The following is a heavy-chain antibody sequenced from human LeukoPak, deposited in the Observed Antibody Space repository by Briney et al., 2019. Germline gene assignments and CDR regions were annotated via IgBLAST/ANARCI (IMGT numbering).Heavy chain of an antibody. J-gene: IGHJ4*02. V-gene: IGHV3-7*03. D-gene: IGHD2-15*01. Sequence: PGGSLRLSCAASGFTFSSYGMHWVRQAPGKGLEWVAIIKKDGSEKYYVDSMKGRFTISRANAKNSLFLQMNSLRAEDTAIYYCTTDTWYSAGHWGQGTLVTVSS. CDR3: TTDTWYSAGH. CDR1: GFTFSSYG. CDR2: IKKDGSEK.